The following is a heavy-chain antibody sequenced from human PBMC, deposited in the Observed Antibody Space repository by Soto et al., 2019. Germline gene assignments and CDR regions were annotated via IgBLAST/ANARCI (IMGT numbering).Heavy chain of an antibody. CDR2: ISDSADSA. Sequence: EVQLLESGGGLVQPGGSLRLSCAASGFTFRIYAMSWVRQVPGKGLEWVSTISDSADSAYYADSVKGRFTISRDNSKNTLYLQMNSLRAEDTAVYYCARAYSGRLPRRADYYFAMDVWGQGTTVTVSS. D-gene: IGHD2-15*01. J-gene: IGHJ6*02. CDR1: GFTFRIYA. V-gene: IGHV3-23*01. CDR3: ARAYSGRLPRRADYYFAMDV.